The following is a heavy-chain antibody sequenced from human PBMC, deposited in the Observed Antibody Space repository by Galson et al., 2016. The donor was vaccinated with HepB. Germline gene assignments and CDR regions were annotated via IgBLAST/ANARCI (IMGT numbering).Heavy chain of an antibody. CDR2: IYHSGGT. CDR1: GVSISSSHW. J-gene: IGHJ6*02. Sequence: SETLSLTCAVSGVSISSSHWWTWVRQPPGKGLEWIGEIYHSGGTNYNPSLKSRVTISVGKSKNQFSLKLTSVTAADTAVYYGARELERRFLNYYYGMDVWGQGTTVTVSS. V-gene: IGHV4-4*02. D-gene: IGHD1-1*01. CDR3: ARELERRFLNYYYGMDV.